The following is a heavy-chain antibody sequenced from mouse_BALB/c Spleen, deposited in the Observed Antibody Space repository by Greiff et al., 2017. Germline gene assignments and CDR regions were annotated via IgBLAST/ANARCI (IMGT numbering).Heavy chain of an antibody. Sequence: EVKLVESGAELVRSGASVKLSCTASGFNIKDYYMHWVKQRPEQGLEWIGWIDPENGDTEYAPKFQGKATMTADTSSNTAYLQLSSLTSEDTAVYYCNAAGRAYYFDYWGQGTTLTVSS. CDR2: IDPENGDT. CDR3: NAAGRAYYFDY. D-gene: IGHD3-3*01. V-gene: IGHV14-4*02. CDR1: GFNIKDYY. J-gene: IGHJ2*01.